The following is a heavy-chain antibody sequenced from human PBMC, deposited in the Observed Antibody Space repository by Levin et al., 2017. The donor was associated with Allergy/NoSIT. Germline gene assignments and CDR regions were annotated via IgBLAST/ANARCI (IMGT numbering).Heavy chain of an antibody. V-gene: IGHV4-39*01. Sequence: SETLSLTCTVSGDSISTSTYYWAWIRQPPGKWLEWIAAIYYDGRTYYYPSLKSRLTIVSDTAQNQFSLRLTSVTATDTAVYFCARRRSGHNWFDPWGQGTLVTVSS. D-gene: IGHD6-19*01. CDR1: GDSISTSTYY. CDR3: ARRRSGHNWFDP. CDR2: IYYDGRT. J-gene: IGHJ5*02.